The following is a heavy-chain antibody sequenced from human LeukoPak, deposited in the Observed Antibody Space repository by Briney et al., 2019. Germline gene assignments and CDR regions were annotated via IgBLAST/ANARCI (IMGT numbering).Heavy chain of an antibody. CDR3: ARGYDFWSGYYSNDAFDI. V-gene: IGHV4-39*07. D-gene: IGHD3-3*01. J-gene: IGHJ3*02. CDR1: GCSISSSSYY. Sequence: PGETLSLTCTVSGCSISSSSYYWGWIRQPPGKGLEWLGSLYYSGSTYYNPSLKRRVTISVDTSKNQFYLKLSSVPAADTAVYYCARGYDFWSGYYSNDAFDIWGQGTMVTVSS. CDR2: LYYSGST.